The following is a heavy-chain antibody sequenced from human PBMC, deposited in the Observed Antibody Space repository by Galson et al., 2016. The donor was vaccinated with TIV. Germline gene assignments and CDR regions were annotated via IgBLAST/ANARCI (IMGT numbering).Heavy chain of an antibody. D-gene: IGHD3-10*01. CDR3: ARGVSSGSAWLDP. CDR1: GYSFTRYW. J-gene: IGHJ5*02. CDR2: IDPSDSYT. Sequence: QSGAEVKEPGESLRISCKGSGYSFTRYWINWVRQMPGKGLEWIGRIDPSDSYTNYSPSFQGHVTISVDKSVDTAYLQWSSLKASDTAIYYCARGVSSGSAWLDPWGQGTLVSVSS. V-gene: IGHV5-10-1*01.